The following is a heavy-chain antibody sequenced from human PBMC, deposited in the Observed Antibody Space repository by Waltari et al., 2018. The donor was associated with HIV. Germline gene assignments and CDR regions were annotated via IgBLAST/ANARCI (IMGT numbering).Heavy chain of an antibody. CDR2: TYYRSRWYN. Sequence: QLPQAGPGLGKPSQTRAPTGDSPWGTFPRNTAAWNWIRQSPSRGLEWLGRTYYRSRWYNEYAASVKSRISFNSDTSKNQFSLQLKSVTPEDTAVYYCARGGQWLNWFGPWGQGTLVTVSS. V-gene: IGHV6-1*01. J-gene: IGHJ5*02. CDR1: WGTFPRNTAA. CDR3: ARGGQWLNWFGP. D-gene: IGHD6-19*01.